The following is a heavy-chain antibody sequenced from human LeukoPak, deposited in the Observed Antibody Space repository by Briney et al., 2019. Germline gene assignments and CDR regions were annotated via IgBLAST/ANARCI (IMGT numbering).Heavy chain of an antibody. J-gene: IGHJ5*02. D-gene: IGHD2-2*01. Sequence: GGSLRLSCAASGFTFSSYEMNWVRQAPGKGLEWVSYISSSGSTIYYADSVKGRFTISRDNAKNSLYLQMNSLRAEDTAVYYCARRGWLGYCSSTSCPRWFDPRGQGTLVTVSS. V-gene: IGHV3-48*03. CDR2: ISSSGSTI. CDR1: GFTFSSYE. CDR3: ARRGWLGYCSSTSCPRWFDP.